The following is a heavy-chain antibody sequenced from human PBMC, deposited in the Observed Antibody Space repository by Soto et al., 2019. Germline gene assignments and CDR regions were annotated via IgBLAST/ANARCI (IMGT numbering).Heavy chain of an antibody. CDR1: GASIRSGGYY. V-gene: IGHV4-31*03. Sequence: SETLSLTCTVSGASIRSGGYYWSWIRQRPGKGLEWIAYIFYTGSAYYNPSLESRLSISIDRSKNQFSLKLSSVSAADTAVYYCARDRQDYQDIWGKGTRVTVYS. D-gene: IGHD4-17*01. CDR3: ARDRQDYQDI. J-gene: IGHJ4*02. CDR2: IFYTGSA.